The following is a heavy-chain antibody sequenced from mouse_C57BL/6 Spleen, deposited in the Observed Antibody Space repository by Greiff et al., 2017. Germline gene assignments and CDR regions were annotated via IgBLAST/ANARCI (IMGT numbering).Heavy chain of an antibody. CDR2: IFPGDGDT. CDR1: GYAFSSYW. Sequence: VQLKQSGAELVKPGASVKISCKASGYAFSSYWMNWVKQRPGKGLEWIGQIFPGDGDTNYNGKFKGKATLTADKSSSTAYMQLSSLTSEDSAVYFCARYGSSPYYDMGDWGQGPSVTVSS. D-gene: IGHD1-1*01. V-gene: IGHV1-80*01. J-gene: IGHJ4*01. CDR3: ARYGSSPYYDMGD.